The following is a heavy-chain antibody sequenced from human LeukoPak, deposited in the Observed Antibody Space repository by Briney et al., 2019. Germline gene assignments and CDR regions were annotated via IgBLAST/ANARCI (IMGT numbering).Heavy chain of an antibody. CDR1: GGSISSSNW. CDR3: ARDSRSGIAVAGIDY. D-gene: IGHD6-19*01. CDR2: IYHSGST. J-gene: IGHJ4*02. Sequence: PSGTLSLTCAVSGGSISSSNWWSWVRQPPGKGLEWIGEIYHSGSTNYNPSLKSRVTISVDKSKNQFSLKLSSVTAADTAVYYCARDSRSGIAVAGIDYWGQGTLVTVSS. V-gene: IGHV4-4*02.